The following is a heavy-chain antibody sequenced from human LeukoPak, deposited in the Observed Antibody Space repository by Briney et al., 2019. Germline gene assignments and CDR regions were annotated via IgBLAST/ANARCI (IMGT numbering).Heavy chain of an antibody. CDR3: ARGVRGDDRGNWFDP. CDR2: INHSGST. V-gene: IGHV4-34*01. Sequence: SETLSLTCAVYGGSFSGYYWSWIRQPPGKGLEWIGEINHSGSTNYNPSLKSRVTISVDTSKNQFSLKLSSVTAADTAVYYCARGVRGDDRGNWFDPWGQGTLVTVSS. D-gene: IGHD3-10*01. J-gene: IGHJ5*02. CDR1: GGSFSGYY.